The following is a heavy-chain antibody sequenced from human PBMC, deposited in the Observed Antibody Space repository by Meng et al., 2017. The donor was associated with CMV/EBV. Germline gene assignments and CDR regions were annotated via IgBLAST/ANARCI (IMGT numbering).Heavy chain of an antibody. V-gene: IGHV3-23*01. CDR3: AREIGYYDSSGYIDY. CDR1: GFTFSSYA. CDR2: ISGSGGST. J-gene: IGHJ4*02. Sequence: GGSLRLSCAASGFTFSSYAMSWVRQAPGKGLEWVSAISGSGGSTYYADSVKGRFTISRDNSKNTLYLQMNSLRAEDTAVYYCAREIGYYDSSGYIDYWGQGTLVTVSS. D-gene: IGHD3-22*01.